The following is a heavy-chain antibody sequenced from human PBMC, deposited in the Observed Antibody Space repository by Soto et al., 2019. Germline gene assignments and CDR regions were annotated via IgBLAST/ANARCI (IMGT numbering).Heavy chain of an antibody. V-gene: IGHV1-69*06. J-gene: IGHJ6*02. D-gene: IGHD6-25*01. Sequence: QEELVQSGAEVKKPGSSVNVSCKASEGTFSSYSITWVRQAPGQRLEWMGEIILLLGTANYAQKFQGRVTITGDKSTSTIYMGLSSLRSDDTAVYYCARDPVDLFGYMDVWGQGTTVTVSS. CDR1: EGTFSSYS. CDR3: ARDPVDLFGYMDV. CDR2: IILLLGTA.